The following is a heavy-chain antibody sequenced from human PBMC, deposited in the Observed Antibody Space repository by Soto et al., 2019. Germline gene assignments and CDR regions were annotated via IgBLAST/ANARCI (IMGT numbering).Heavy chain of an antibody. CDR1: GRTFGSDT. V-gene: IGHV1-69*08. CDR3: ARDLRARDYYFMDV. CDR2: IIPILGVP. D-gene: IGHD6-6*01. Sequence: QVQLAQSGAEVKKPGSSVRVSCKASGRTFGSDTFRWVRQAPGQGLEWMGRIIPILGVPTYAHKFQGRVTITADKSTRTAYMELSSLRPEDTAVYYCARDLRARDYYFMDVWGKGTTVTVSS. J-gene: IGHJ6*03.